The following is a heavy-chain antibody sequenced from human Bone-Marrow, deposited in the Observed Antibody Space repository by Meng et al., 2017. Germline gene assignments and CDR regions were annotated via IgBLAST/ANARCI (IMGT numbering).Heavy chain of an antibody. D-gene: IGHD3-16*01. J-gene: IGHJ3*01. V-gene: IGHV4-59*01. Sequence: SETLSLTCTVSGGSISSYYWSWIRQPPGKGLEWIGYIYYSGSTNYNPSLKSRVTISIDTSKTQFSLKLSSVTAADTAVYYCARDSPHFGGAFDFWGQGTMVTVSS. CDR1: GGSISSYY. CDR2: IYYSGST. CDR3: ARDSPHFGGAFDF.